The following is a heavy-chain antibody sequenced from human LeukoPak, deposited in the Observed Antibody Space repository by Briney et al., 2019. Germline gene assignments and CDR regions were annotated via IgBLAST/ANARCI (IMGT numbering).Heavy chain of an antibody. CDR3: ARIYSSGWYGTY. V-gene: IGHV4-39*01. CDR1: GGSISSGTYY. CDR2: MYYSGNT. Sequence: SETLSLTCTVSGGSISSGTYYWGWIRQPPGKGLEWIGSMYYSGNTYYNPSLKSRVTTSVDTSKNQFSLKLSSVTAADTAVYYCARIYSSGWYGTYWGQGTLVTVSS. D-gene: IGHD6-19*01. J-gene: IGHJ4*02.